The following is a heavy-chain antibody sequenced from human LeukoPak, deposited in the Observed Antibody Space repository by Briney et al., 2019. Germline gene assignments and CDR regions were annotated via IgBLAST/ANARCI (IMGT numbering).Heavy chain of an antibody. CDR2: IYYSGST. V-gene: IGHV4-59*01. J-gene: IGHJ5*02. D-gene: IGHD6-19*01. Sequence: SATLSLTCTVSGGSISSYYWSWIRQPPGKGLEWIGYIYYSGSTNYNPSLKSRVTISVDTSKNQFSLKLSSVTAADTAVYYCARDSSGWYHWFDPWGQGTLVTVSS. CDR1: GGSISSYY. CDR3: ARDSSGWYHWFDP.